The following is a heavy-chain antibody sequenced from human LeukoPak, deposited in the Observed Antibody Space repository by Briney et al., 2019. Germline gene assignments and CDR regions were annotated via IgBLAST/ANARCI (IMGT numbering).Heavy chain of an antibody. Sequence: PGGSLRLSCDPSRQTFRDYYMTWIPQAPGKGLEWVSYITSSGTCTYFPVSVRVRFTISMDNARNSVYLQMKDLSADDSALHNCARDVGATTSATFDLWGQGTMVTVSS. CDR1: RQTFRDYY. J-gene: IGHJ3*01. CDR3: ARDVGATTSATFDL. V-gene: IGHV3-11*04. CDR2: ITSSGTCT. D-gene: IGHD1-26*01.